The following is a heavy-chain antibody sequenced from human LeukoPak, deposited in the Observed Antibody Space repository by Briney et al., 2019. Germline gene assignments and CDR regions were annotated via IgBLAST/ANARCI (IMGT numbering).Heavy chain of an antibody. D-gene: IGHD5-12*01. CDR1: GGTFSSYA. CDR2: IIPILGIA. V-gene: IGHV1-69*04. Sequence: SVKVSCKASGGTFSSYAISWVRQAPGQGLEWMGRIIPILGIANYAQKFQGRVTITADKSTSTAYKELSSLRSEDTAVYYCARGGYSGYDWGGSVDYWGQGTLVTVSS. CDR3: ARGGYSGYDWGGSVDY. J-gene: IGHJ4*02.